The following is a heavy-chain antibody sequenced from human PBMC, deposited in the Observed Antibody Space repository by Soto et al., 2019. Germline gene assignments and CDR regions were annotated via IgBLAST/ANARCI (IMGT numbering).Heavy chain of an antibody. CDR2: IWYDGSNK. CDR1: GFTFSSYG. J-gene: IGHJ6*02. V-gene: IGHV3-33*01. Sequence: GGSLRPSCAASGFTFSSYGMHWVRQAPGKGLEWVAVIWYDGSNKYYADSVKGRFTISRDNSKNTLYLQMNSLRAEDTAVYYCARDMARVVPAATTYYYYYGMDVWGQGTTVTVSS. D-gene: IGHD2-2*01. CDR3: ARDMARVVPAATTYYYYYGMDV.